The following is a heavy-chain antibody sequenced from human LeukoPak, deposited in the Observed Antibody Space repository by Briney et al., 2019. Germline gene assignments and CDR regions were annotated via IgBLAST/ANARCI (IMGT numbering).Heavy chain of an antibody. CDR2: IYPRDSDT. V-gene: IGHV5-51*01. D-gene: IGHD3-10*01. CDR1: GYTFTHQW. CDR3: ARHSDVIGAI. Sequence: GESLKISCEASGYTFTHQWIDWVRQMAGRGLEWVGIIYPRDSDTRYSPSFQGHVTISADTSINTAYLEWSSLEASDTAMYYCARHSDVIGAIWGQGTLVTVSS. J-gene: IGHJ4*02.